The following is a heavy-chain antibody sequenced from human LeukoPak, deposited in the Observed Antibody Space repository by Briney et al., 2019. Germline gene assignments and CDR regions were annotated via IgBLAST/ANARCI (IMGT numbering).Heavy chain of an antibody. CDR2: MNPNSGNT. Sequence: GASVNVSCKASVYTFTSYDINWVRQATGQGLEWMGWMNPNSGNTGYAQKFQGRVTMTRNTSISTAYMELSSLRSEDTAVYYCARSRFGTRDAFDIWGQGTMVTVSS. CDR3: ARSRFGTRDAFDI. CDR1: VYTFTSYD. D-gene: IGHD3-16*01. J-gene: IGHJ3*02. V-gene: IGHV1-8*01.